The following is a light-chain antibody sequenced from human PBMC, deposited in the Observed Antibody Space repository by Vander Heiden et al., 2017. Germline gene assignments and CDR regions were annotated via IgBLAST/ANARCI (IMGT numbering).Light chain of an antibody. Sequence: AIQMTQSPSSMSASVGDRVRITCRASQGISNDLQWYQLKPGKAPKLLIYAVSNLQSGVPSRFSGSGSGTDFTLTISSLQPEDFATYYCVQDYSYPYTFGHGTKVEIK. CDR2: AVS. V-gene: IGKV1-6*01. CDR3: VQDYSYPYT. CDR1: QGISND. J-gene: IGKJ2*01.